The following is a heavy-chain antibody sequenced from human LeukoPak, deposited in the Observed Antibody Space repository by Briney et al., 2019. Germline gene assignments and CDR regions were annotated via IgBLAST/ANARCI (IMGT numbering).Heavy chain of an antibody. Sequence: PGGSLRLSCAASGFTFSDYYMSWIRQAPGKGREWGSYISSSGTTIFYADSVKGRFTISRDNAKNSLYLQMNSLRAEDTAVYYCARGAMIVVVGGFDIWGQGTMVTVSS. J-gene: IGHJ3*02. CDR3: ARGAMIVVVGGFDI. D-gene: IGHD3-22*01. CDR2: ISSSGTTI. CDR1: GFTFSDYY. V-gene: IGHV3-11*01.